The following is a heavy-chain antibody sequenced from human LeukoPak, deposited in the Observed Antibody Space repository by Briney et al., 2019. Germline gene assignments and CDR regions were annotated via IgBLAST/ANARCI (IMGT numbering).Heavy chain of an antibody. J-gene: IGHJ4*02. D-gene: IGHD2-8*01. CDR1: GFTVSSNF. V-gene: IGHV3-66*02. CDR3: ARGSRNVYFDY. Sequence: GGSLRLSCAASGFTVSSNFMSWVRQAPGKGLEWVSVIYSGGSTYYADSVKGQFTISGDNSKNALYLQMNSLRPEDTAVYYCARGSRNVYFDYWGQGTLVTVSS. CDR2: IYSGGST.